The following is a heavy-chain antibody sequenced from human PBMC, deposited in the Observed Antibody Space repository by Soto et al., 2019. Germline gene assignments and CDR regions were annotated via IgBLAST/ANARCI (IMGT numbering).Heavy chain of an antibody. V-gene: IGHV3-30-3*01. CDR3: SSMLLRSSPSGGHYYYGMDV. Sequence: QVELVESGGGVVQPGRSLTLSCAASGFTFSSYAMHWVRQAPGKGLQWVSVISNDGSKKSYVDFMKGRFIISRDNSKSTVYLLMNSLRGEDTAISYCSSMLLRSSPSGGHYYYGMDVWGQGNTLSV. D-gene: IGHD6-6*01. J-gene: IGHJ6*02. CDR2: ISNDGSKK. CDR1: GFTFSSYA.